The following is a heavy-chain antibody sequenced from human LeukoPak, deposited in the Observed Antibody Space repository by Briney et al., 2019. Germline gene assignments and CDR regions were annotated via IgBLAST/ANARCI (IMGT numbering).Heavy chain of an antibody. CDR1: GFTLSSYA. Sequence: GGSLRLSCAASGFTLSSYAVSWVRQAPGKGLEWVSYISGSGSIIHYADSVKGRFTISRDNAKKSLYLQMNSVRVEDTAVYYCARDSSGGWFDYWGQGTLVSVSS. J-gene: IGHJ4*02. CDR3: ARDSSGGWFDY. V-gene: IGHV3-48*04. CDR2: ISGSGSII. D-gene: IGHD6-25*01.